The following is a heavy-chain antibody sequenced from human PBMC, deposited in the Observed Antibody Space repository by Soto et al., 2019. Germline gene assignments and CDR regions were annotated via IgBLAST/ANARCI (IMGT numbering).Heavy chain of an antibody. V-gene: IGHV3-30*18. J-gene: IGHJ3*02. D-gene: IGHD3-10*01. Sequence: QVQLVESGGGVVQPGRSLKLSCAASGFTFRSYGMNWVRQAPGKGLEWVAIIYYDGSNKYYADSVKGRFTISRDNSKNTLYLQMNSLSPEDTAVYYCAKTASGEGFRLSDAFDIWGQGTMVTVSS. CDR3: AKTASGEGFRLSDAFDI. CDR2: IYYDGSNK. CDR1: GFTFRSYG.